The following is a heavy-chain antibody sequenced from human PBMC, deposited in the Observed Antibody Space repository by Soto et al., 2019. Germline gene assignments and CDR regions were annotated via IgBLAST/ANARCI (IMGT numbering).Heavy chain of an antibody. CDR2: MNPNSGNT. CDR3: AIGFGGIVATIFYYYYYMDV. Sequence: ASVKVSCKASGYTFTSYDINWVRQATGQGLEWMGWMNPNSGNTGYAQKFQGRVTMTRNTSISTAYMELSSLRSEDTAVYYCAIGFGGIVATIFYYYYYMDVWGKGTTVTGSS. CDR1: GYTFTSYD. J-gene: IGHJ6*03. D-gene: IGHD5-12*01. V-gene: IGHV1-8*01.